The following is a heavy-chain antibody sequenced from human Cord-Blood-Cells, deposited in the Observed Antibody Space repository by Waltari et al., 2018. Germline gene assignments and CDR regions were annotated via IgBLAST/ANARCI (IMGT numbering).Heavy chain of an antibody. CDR3: ARDGYSYGAFDI. V-gene: IGHV6-1*01. CDR2: TYYRSKWYN. Sequence: QVQLQQSGPELVTPSQTLSLTCALLGDSVSRNRAAWNWIRQSPLRGLEWLGRTYYRSKWYNDYAVSVKSRITINPDTSKNQFSLQLNSVTPEDTAVYYCARDGYSYGAFDIWGQGTMVTVSS. CDR1: GDSVSRNRAA. D-gene: IGHD5-18*01. J-gene: IGHJ3*02.